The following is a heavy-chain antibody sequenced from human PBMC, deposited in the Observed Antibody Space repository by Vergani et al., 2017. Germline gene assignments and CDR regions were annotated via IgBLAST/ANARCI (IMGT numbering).Heavy chain of an antibody. CDR3: ARVGAAAPHPYYYMDV. CDR1: GGSISSYY. J-gene: IGHJ6*03. D-gene: IGHD6-13*01. CDR2: IYTSGST. Sequence: QVQLQESGPGLVKPSETLSLTCTVSGGSISSYYWSWIRQPAGKGLEWIGRIYTSGSTNYNPSLKSRVTMSVDTSKNQFSLKLSSVTAADTAVYYCARVGAAAPHPYYYMDVWGKGTTVTVSS. V-gene: IGHV4-4*07.